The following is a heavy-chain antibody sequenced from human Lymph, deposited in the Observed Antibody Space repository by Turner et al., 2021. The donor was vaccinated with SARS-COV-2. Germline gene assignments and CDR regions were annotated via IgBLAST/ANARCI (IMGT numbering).Heavy chain of an antibody. J-gene: IGHJ6*02. CDR2: IYSGGSS. CDR3: ARDLDTAGGMDV. V-gene: IGHV3-53*04. Sequence: DVNLVESGGALVQTGESLRLSCAASGITVSRNYMSWVRQAPGKGLEWVSVIYSGGSSYYADSVKGRFTISRHNSKNTLYLQMNSLRAEDTAVYYCARDLDTAGGMDVWGQGTTVTVSS. D-gene: IGHD5-18*01. CDR1: GITVSRNY.